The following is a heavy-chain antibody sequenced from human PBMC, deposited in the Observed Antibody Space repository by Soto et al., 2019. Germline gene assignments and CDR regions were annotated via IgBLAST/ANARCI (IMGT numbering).Heavy chain of an antibody. CDR1: GGSISNYY. Sequence: QVQLQESGPGLVKPSETLSLTCTVSGGSISNYYWSWIRQPPGKGLEWIGYIYYSGSTNYNPSLKSRVTISVDTSKNQFSLKLSSVTAEDTAVYYCARDKVDIGVSGTHYYYGMDVWGQGTTVTVSS. V-gene: IGHV4-59*01. CDR2: IYYSGST. D-gene: IGHD6-19*01. J-gene: IGHJ6*02. CDR3: ARDKVDIGVSGTHYYYGMDV.